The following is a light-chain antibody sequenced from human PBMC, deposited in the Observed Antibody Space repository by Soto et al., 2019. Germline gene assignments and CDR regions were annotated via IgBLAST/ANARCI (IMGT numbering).Light chain of an antibody. CDR3: SSYTSSSTPVV. CDR1: SSDVGGYNY. Sequence: QSALTQPASVSGSPGQSITISCTGTSSDVGGYNYVSWYQQHPGKAPKLMIYDVSNRPSGVSNRFSGSKSGNKASLTISGPQAEDEADYYCSSYTSSSTPVVFGGGTKLTVL. CDR2: DVS. V-gene: IGLV2-14*01. J-gene: IGLJ2*01.